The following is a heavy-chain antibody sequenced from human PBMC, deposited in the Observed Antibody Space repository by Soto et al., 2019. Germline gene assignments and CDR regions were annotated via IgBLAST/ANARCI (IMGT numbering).Heavy chain of an antibody. CDR1: GFTFSSYG. Sequence: EVQVVQSGGGSVQPGGSLRLSCEASGFTFSSYGMTWVRQAPGKGLEWVAGISGSGVDTKYADSVKGRFIIARDNSMNKMYLQMNNLRVEDTAVYFCAIGGAYCYGDCTRARWGQGTLVTVSS. J-gene: IGHJ4*02. V-gene: IGHV3-23*04. CDR3: AIGGAYCYGDCTRAR. D-gene: IGHD2-21*02. CDR2: ISGSGVDT.